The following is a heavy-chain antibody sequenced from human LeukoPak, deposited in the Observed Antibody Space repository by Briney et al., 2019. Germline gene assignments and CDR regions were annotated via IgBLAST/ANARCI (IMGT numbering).Heavy chain of an antibody. CDR1: GYAFTSYG. CDR2: IITYNGNT. J-gene: IGHJ6*03. CDR3: AKTTVTSEEYFYYYMDV. Sequence: ASVKVSCKTSGYAFTSYGLSWVRQAPGQGLEWMGCIITYNGNTYYSQKLQGRVTMTTDTSTSTAYMELRSLRSDDTAVYYCAKTTVTSEEYFYYYMDVWGKGTTVTVSS. D-gene: IGHD4-17*01. V-gene: IGHV1-18*01.